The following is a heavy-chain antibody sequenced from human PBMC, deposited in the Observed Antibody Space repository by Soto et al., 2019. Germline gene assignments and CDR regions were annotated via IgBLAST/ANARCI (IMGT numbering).Heavy chain of an antibody. V-gene: IGHV1-69*01. CDR2: IIPIFGTA. Sequence: QVQLVQSGAEVKKPGSSVKVSCKASGGTFSSYAISWVRQAPGQGLEWMGGIIPIFGTANYAQKFQGRVTITADESTSTGYMELSSLRSEDTAVYYCAREPRNIVVVVATRYYYYYGMDVWGQGTTVTVSS. CDR3: AREPRNIVVVVATRYYYYYGMDV. D-gene: IGHD2-15*01. J-gene: IGHJ6*02. CDR1: GGTFSSYA.